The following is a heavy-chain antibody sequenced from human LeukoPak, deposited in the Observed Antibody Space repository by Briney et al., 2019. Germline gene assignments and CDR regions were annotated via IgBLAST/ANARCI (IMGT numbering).Heavy chain of an antibody. CDR3: ARIYGGLLWDAFDI. Sequence: SETLSLTCSVSGGSISRSSYYWGWIRQPPGKGLEWIGTIYYSGTTYYNPSLKSRVTISVDTSQNQFSLKLSSVTAADTAVYYCARIYGGLLWDAFDIWGQGTMVTVSS. V-gene: IGHV4-39*01. D-gene: IGHD3-10*01. CDR1: GGSISRSSYY. CDR2: IYYSGTT. J-gene: IGHJ3*02.